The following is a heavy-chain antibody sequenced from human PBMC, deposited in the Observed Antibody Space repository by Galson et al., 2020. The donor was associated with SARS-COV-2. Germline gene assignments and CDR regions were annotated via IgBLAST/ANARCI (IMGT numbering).Heavy chain of an antibody. CDR3: ARNFKYSSGWPIDP. D-gene: IGHD6-19*01. CDR1: GGSISSSSYY. V-gene: IGHV4-39*01. CDR2: SYYSGST. J-gene: IGHJ5*02. Sequence: SETLSLTCTVSGGSISSSSYYWGWIRQPPGKWLEWIGSSYYSGSTYYNPSLKSRVTISVDTSKNQFSLKLSSVTAADTAVYYCARNFKYSSGWPIDPWGQGTLVTVSS.